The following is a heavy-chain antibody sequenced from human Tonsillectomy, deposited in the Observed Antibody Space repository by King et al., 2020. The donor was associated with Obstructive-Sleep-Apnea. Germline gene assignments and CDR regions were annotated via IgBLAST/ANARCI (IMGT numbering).Heavy chain of an antibody. CDR3: ARAADYYDSSGYENWFDP. Sequence: RLQESGPGLVKPSETLSLTCTVSGGSVSSGSYYWSWIRQPPGKGLEWIGYIYYSGSTNYNPSLKSRVTISVDTSKNQFSLKLSSVTAADTAVYYCARAADYYDSSGYENWFDPWGQGTLVTVSS. V-gene: IGHV4-61*01. D-gene: IGHD3-22*01. CDR1: GGSVSSGSYY. J-gene: IGHJ5*02. CDR2: IYYSGST.